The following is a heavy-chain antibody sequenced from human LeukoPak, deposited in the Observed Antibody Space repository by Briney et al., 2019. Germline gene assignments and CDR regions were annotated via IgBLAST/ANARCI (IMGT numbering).Heavy chain of an antibody. Sequence: GGSLRLSCEASGVILSSYAMSWVRQAPGKGLEWVSAISLNGGSTYYADSVKGRFTISRDNSKNTLYLQMNSLRAEDTAVYYCAKEPRRPGIAVAPYYFDYWGQGTLVTVSS. D-gene: IGHD6-19*01. V-gene: IGHV3-23*01. CDR3: AKEPRRPGIAVAPYYFDY. J-gene: IGHJ4*02. CDR1: GVILSSYA. CDR2: ISLNGGST.